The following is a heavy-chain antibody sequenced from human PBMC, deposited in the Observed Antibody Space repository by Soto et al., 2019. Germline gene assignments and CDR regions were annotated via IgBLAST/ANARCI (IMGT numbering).Heavy chain of an antibody. D-gene: IGHD2-2*01. J-gene: IGHJ6*02. CDR2: ISAYNGNT. CDR3: ARDKMIVVVPAGDYYYGMDV. V-gene: IGHV1-18*01. Sequence: GASLKVSCNASGYTYTSYGISWVLQAPGQGLEWMGWISAYNGNTNYAQKLQGRVTMTTDTSTSTAYMELRSLRSDDTAVYYCARDKMIVVVPAGDYYYGMDVWGQGTTVSVSS. CDR1: GYTYTSYG.